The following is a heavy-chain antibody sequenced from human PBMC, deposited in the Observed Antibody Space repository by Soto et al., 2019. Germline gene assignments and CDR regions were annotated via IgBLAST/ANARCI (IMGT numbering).Heavy chain of an antibody. V-gene: IGHV3-7*01. D-gene: IGHD6-19*01. CDR3: ARDQIRGIAVADKAYAFDI. CDR1: GFTFSSYW. CDR2: IKQDGSEK. Sequence: EVQLVESGGGLVQPGGSLRLSCAASGFTFSSYWMSWVRQAPGKGLEWVANIKQDGSEKYYVDSVKGRFTISRDNAKNSLYLQMNSLRAEDKAVYYCARDQIRGIAVADKAYAFDIWGQGTMVTVSS. J-gene: IGHJ3*02.